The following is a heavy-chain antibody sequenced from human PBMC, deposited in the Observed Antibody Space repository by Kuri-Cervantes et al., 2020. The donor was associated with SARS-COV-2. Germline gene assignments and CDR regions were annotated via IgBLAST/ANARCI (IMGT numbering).Heavy chain of an antibody. CDR1: GFTFSSYA. CDR3: ARYPFDY. D-gene: IGHD2-2*01. Sequence: GGSLRLSCAASGFTFSSYAMHWVRQAPGKGLEYVSAINSNGGSTYYADSVKGRFTISRDNSKNTLYLQMGSLRAEDMAVYYCARYPFDYWGQGTLVTVSS. V-gene: IGHV3-64*02. CDR2: INSNGGST. J-gene: IGHJ4*02.